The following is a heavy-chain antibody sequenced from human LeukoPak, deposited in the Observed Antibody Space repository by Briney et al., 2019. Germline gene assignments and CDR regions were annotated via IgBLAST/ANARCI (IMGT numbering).Heavy chain of an antibody. J-gene: IGHJ4*02. V-gene: IGHV3-11*01. CDR1: GFTFSDYY. CDR3: ARGYCSSTSCYFDGWY. CDR2: ISSSGSTI. D-gene: IGHD2-2*01. Sequence: GGSLRLSCAASGFTFSDYYMSWIRQAPGKGLEWVPYISSSGSTIYYADSVKGRFTISRDNAKNSLYLQMNSLRAEDTAVYYCARGYCSSTSCYFDGWYWGQGTLVTVSS.